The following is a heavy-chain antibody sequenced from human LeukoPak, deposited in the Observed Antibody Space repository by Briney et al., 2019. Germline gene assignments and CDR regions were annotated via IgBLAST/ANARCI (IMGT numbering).Heavy chain of an antibody. J-gene: IGHJ4*02. CDR3: ARVTGAGYGGLPLEY. V-gene: IGHV1-46*01. CDR2: VNPSGGST. D-gene: IGHD4-23*01. CDR1: GYTFTINC. Sequence: ASVTVSFTASGYTFTINCIHWGRHAPGQGLEWMGIVNPSGGSTTNAQKFQGRVAMTRDTYTSTVYMELSSLNSEDAAVYYCARVTGAGYGGLPLEYWGQGTLVTVSS.